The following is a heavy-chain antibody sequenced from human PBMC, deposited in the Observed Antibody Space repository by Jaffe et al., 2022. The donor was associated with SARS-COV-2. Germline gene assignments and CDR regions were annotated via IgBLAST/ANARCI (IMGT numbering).Heavy chain of an antibody. D-gene: IGHD2-2*01. CDR3: AARYCSSTSCYDAFDI. CDR2: IVVGSGNT. V-gene: IGHV1-58*02. J-gene: IGHJ3*02. Sequence: QMQLVQSGPEVKKPGTSVKVSCKASGFTFTSSAMQWVRQARGQRLEWIGWIVVGSGNTNYAQKFQERVTITRDMSTSTAYMELSSLRSEDTAVYYCAARYCSSTSCYDAFDIWGQGTMVTVSS. CDR1: GFTFTSSA.